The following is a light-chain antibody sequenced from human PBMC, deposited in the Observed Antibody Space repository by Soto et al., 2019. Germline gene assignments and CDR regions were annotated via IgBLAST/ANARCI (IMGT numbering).Light chain of an antibody. CDR3: TSFADNNILV. CDR2: EVS. J-gene: IGLJ2*01. CDR1: SSDVGGYNY. Sequence: QSALTQPPSASGSPGQSVTISCTGTSSDVGGYNYVSWYQQHPGKAPKLMISEVSKRPSGVPDRFSGSKSGNTASLTVSGLKAEDGADYYCTSFADNNILVFGGGTKLTVL. V-gene: IGLV2-8*01.